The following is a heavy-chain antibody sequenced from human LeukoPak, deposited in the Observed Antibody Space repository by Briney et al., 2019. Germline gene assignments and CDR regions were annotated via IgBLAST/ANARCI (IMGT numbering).Heavy chain of an antibody. V-gene: IGHV4-59*01. D-gene: IGHD2-2*01. CDR2: IYYSGST. CDR3: ARVYCSSTSCPSSYFDY. CDR1: GGSISSYY. J-gene: IGHJ4*02. Sequence: SETLSFTCTVSGGSISSYYWSWIRQPPGKGLEWIGYIYYSGSTNYNPSLKSRVTIPVDTSKNQFSLKLSSVTAADTAVYYCARVYCSSTSCPSSYFDYWGQGTLVTVSS.